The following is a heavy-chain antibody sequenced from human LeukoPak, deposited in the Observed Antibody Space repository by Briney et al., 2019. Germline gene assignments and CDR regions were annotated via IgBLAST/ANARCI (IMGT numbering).Heavy chain of an antibody. V-gene: IGHV4-39*07. CDR2: IYYSGST. Sequence: SETLSLTCTVSGGSISSSSYYWGWIRQPPGKGLEWIGSIYYSGSTYYNPSLKSRVTISVDTSKNQFSLKLSSVTAADTAVHYCARSSGGYYNYYYYYYMDVWGKGTTVTVSS. CDR1: GGSISSSSYY. D-gene: IGHD1-26*01. J-gene: IGHJ6*03. CDR3: ARSSGGYYNYYYYYYMDV.